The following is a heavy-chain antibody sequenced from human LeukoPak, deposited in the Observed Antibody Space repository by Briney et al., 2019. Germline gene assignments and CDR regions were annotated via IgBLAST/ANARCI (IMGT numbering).Heavy chain of an antibody. CDR2: MNPNSGNT. J-gene: IGHJ6*03. V-gene: IGHV1-8*01. CDR1: GYTFTSYD. Sequence: GASVKXXCKASGYTFTSYDINWVRQTTGQGLEWRGWMNPNSGNTGYAKKFQGRVTMTRNTYISTAYMEMSSLRSEDTAVYYCARSHYYYYMDVWGKGTTVTVSS. CDR3: ARSHYYYYMDV.